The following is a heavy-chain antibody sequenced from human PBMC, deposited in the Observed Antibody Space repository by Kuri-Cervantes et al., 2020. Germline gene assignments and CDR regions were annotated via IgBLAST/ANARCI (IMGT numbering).Heavy chain of an antibody. D-gene: IGHD2-2*01. J-gene: IGHJ5*02. CDR1: GVSISSSSYY. CDR3: ARGVVPAAMRNWFDP. CDR2: IYHSGST. V-gene: IGHV4-39*07. Sequence: SETLSLTCTVSGVSISSSSYYWGWIRQPPGKGLEWIGSIYHSGSTYYNPSLKSRVTISVDTSKNQFSLKLSSVTAADTAVYYCARGVVPAAMRNWFDPWGQGTLVTVSS.